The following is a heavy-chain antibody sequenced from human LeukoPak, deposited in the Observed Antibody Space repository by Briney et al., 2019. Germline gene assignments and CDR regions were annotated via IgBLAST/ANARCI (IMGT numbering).Heavy chain of an antibody. CDR1: GFSFRSYV. CDR3: ARHDRSMRFFDY. CDR2: ISDNGDTT. D-gene: IGHD1-1*01. J-gene: IGHJ4*02. Sequence: PGGSLRVSCAASGFSFRSYVMSWVRQAPGKGLEWVSAISDNGDTTYYADSVEGRFTISRDNSKNTVFLQMNSLRAEDTAVYYCARHDRSMRFFDYWGQGTLVTVSS. V-gene: IGHV3-23*01.